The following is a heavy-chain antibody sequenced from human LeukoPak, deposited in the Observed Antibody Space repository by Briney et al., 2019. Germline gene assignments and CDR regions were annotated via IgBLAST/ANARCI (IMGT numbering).Heavy chain of an antibody. CDR2: IYYSGST. CDR1: GGSVNSGTYY. D-gene: IGHD3-10*01. CDR3: ARDQASGPA. Sequence: SETLSLTCTVSGGSVNSGTYYWNWIRQPPGTGLEWIGYIYYSGSTNYNPSLKSRVTISVDTSKNQFSLKLSSVTAADTAVYYCARDQASGPAWGQGTLVTVSS. V-gene: IGHV4-61*01. J-gene: IGHJ4*02.